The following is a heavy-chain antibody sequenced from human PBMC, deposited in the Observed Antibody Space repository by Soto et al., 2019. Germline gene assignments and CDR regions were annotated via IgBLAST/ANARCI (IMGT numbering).Heavy chain of an antibody. CDR3: VGVVASPGYPGN. CDR1: GGTFSSYA. D-gene: IGHD5-12*01. Sequence: QVQLVQSGAEVRQPASSVKVSCKTSGGTFSSYAISWVRQAPGQGLEWMGGIVPIVDTSTYAQKFQGRVTITADEATSTGCMELSSLRSDDTAIYDCVGVVASPGYPGNWGQGTLVTVSS. V-gene: IGHV1-69*12. J-gene: IGHJ4*02. CDR2: IVPIVDTS.